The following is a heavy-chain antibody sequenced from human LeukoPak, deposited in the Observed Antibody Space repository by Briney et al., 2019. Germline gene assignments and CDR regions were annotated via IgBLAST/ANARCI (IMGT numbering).Heavy chain of an antibody. V-gene: IGHV3-30*02. J-gene: IGHJ4*02. Sequence: GGSLRLSCAASGFTFSSYGMHWVRQAPGKGLEWVTFIRYDVSNIYYADSVKGRFTTSRDNSKNTLYLQMNNLRAEDTAVYYCAKGDDYGSGAMFDYWGQGTLVTVSS. CDR2: IRYDVSNI. CDR3: AKGDDYGSGAMFDY. CDR1: GFTFSSYG. D-gene: IGHD3-10*01.